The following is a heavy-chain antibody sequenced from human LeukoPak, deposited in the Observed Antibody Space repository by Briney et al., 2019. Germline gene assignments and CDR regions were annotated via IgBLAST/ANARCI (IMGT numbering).Heavy chain of an antibody. CDR1: GYSIGSGYD. D-gene: IGHD3-3*01. CDR2: INYSGRP. Sequence: SETLSLTCSVSGYSIGSGYDWAWIRQAPGKGLEWIGSINYSGRPYYNPSLKSRVTISVDTSKNQFSLKLSSVTAADTAVYYCARDRYYDFWSGYLNWFDPWGQGTLVTVSS. CDR3: ARDRYYDFWSGYLNWFDP. V-gene: IGHV4-38-2*02. J-gene: IGHJ5*02.